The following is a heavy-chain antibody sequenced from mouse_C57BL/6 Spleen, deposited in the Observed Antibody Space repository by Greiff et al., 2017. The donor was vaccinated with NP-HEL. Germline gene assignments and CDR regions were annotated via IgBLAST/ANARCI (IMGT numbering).Heavy chain of an antibody. J-gene: IGHJ4*01. V-gene: IGHV5-9-1*02. D-gene: IGHD2-3*01. CDR1: GFTFSSYA. Sequence: EVHLVESGEGLVKPGGSLKLSCAASGFTFSSYAMSWVRQTPEKRLEWVAYISSGGDYIYYADTVKGRFTISRDNARNTLYLQMSSLKSEDTAMYYCTRDRDGYDAMDYWGQGTSVTVSS. CDR3: TRDRDGYDAMDY. CDR2: ISSGGDYI.